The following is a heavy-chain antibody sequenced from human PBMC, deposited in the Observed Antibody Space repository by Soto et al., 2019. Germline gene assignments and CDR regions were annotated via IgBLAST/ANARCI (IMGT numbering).Heavy chain of an antibody. D-gene: IGHD3-3*01. CDR2: IYYSGST. J-gene: IGHJ5*02. Sequence: SETLSLTCTVSGGSISSSSYYWGWIRQPPGKGLEWIGSIYYSGSTYYNPSLKSRVTISVDTSKNQFSLKLSSVTAADTAVYYCARHFTGCLERPLRGFLPPGQAILVNLAS. V-gene: IGHV4-39*01. CDR1: GGSISSSSYY. CDR3: ARHFTGCLERPLRGFLP.